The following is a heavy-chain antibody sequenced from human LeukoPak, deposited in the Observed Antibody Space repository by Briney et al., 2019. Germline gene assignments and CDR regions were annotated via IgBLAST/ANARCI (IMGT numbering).Heavy chain of an antibody. CDR1: GFTFSSYA. CDR3: AKDIRAVAGSGYPGYFQH. V-gene: IGHV3-30-3*01. J-gene: IGHJ1*01. D-gene: IGHD6-19*01. CDR2: ISYDGSNK. Sequence: GGSLRLSCAASGFTFSSYAMHWVRQAPGKGLEWVAVISYDGSNKYSADSVKGRFTISRDNAKNSLYLQMNSLRAEDTALYYCAKDIRAVAGSGYPGYFQHWGQGTLVTVSS.